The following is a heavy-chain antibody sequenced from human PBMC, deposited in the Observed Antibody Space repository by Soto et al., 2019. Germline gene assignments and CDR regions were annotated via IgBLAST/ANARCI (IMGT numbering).Heavy chain of an antibody. CDR1: GFTFSSYA. V-gene: IGHV3-23*01. CDR2: ISGSGANT. CDR3: VRERSGYSYADS. Sequence: EVQLLESGGGLVQPGGSLRLSCAASGFTFSSYAMSWVRQAPGKGLEWVSAISGSGANTYYADSVKGRFTISRDNSKNTLYLQMNSLRAEDSAMYYCVRERSGYSYADSWDQGTLVTVSS. D-gene: IGHD5-18*01. J-gene: IGHJ4*02.